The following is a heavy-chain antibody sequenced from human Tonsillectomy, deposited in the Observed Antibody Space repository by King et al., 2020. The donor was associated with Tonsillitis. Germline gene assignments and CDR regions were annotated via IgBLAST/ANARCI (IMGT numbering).Heavy chain of an antibody. Sequence: VQLLESGGGLVQPGGSLRLSCAASGFTFSSYAMSWVRQAPGKGLEWVSGISGGGGSTYYADSVKARFTISRDNSKNTLFLHMNSLRAEDTAVYYCAKSWGITMVRGVIIPFDYWGQGTLVTVSS. CDR2: ISGGGGST. CDR3: AKSWGITMVRGVIIPFDY. D-gene: IGHD3-10*01. J-gene: IGHJ4*02. CDR1: GFTFSSYA. V-gene: IGHV3-23*01.